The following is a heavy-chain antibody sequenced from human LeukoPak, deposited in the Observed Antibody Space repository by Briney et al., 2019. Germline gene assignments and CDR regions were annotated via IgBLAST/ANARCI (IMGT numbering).Heavy chain of an antibody. J-gene: IGHJ4*02. Sequence: GGSLRLSCAASEFTFSSYWMSWVRQAPGKGLEWVANIKQDGSEKYYVDSVKGRFTISRDNAKNSLYLQMNSLRAEDTAVYYCARVDFWSGPFDYWGQGTLVTVSS. CDR2: IKQDGSEK. D-gene: IGHD3-3*01. V-gene: IGHV3-7*01. CDR3: ARVDFWSGPFDY. CDR1: EFTFSSYW.